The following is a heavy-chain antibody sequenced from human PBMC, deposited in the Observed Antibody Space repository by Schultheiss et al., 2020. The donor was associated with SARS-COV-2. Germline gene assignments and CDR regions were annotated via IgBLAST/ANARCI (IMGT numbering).Heavy chain of an antibody. D-gene: IGHD1-26*01. CDR1: GFTFSSYA. J-gene: IGHJ2*01. Sequence: GGSLRLSCAASGFTFSSYAMSWVRQAPGKGLEWVSAISGSAGSTYYADSVKGRFTISRDNSKNTLYLQMNSLKTEDTAVYYCAREGSGSYHYWYFDLWGRGTLVTVSS. CDR3: AREGSGSYHYWYFDL. V-gene: IGHV3-23*01. CDR2: ISGSAGST.